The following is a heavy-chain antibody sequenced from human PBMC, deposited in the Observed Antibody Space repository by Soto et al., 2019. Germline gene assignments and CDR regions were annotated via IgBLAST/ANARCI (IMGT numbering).Heavy chain of an antibody. CDR1: GGSFSGDY. CDR3: ARNWMRPSWNYGGGYYYEGMDV. J-gene: IGHJ6*02. D-gene: IGHD1-7*01. Sequence: PSETFAPSFTFYGGSFSGDYWSWIIQPPGTALEWIVERNHSGRTNYNPSLNSRVTISVETSKNQFSQKLGSVTAADTAVYDFARNWMRPSWNYGGGYYYEGMDVWGRGTTVTVS. V-gene: IGHV4-34*01. CDR2: RNHSGRT.